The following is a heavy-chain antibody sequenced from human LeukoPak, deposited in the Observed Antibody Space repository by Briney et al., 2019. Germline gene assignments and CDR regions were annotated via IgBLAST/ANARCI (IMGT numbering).Heavy chain of an antibody. CDR1: GFTFSSYA. CDR3: ASSSGSLDY. J-gene: IGHJ4*02. D-gene: IGHD1-26*01. V-gene: IGHV3-23*01. Sequence: GGSLRLSCAASGFTFSSYAMMGVRQAPGKGLEGVSAISGSGGSTYYADSGKGRFTISRDNSKNTLYLQMNSLRAEDTAVYYCASSSGSLDYWGQGTLVTVSS. CDR2: ISGSGGST.